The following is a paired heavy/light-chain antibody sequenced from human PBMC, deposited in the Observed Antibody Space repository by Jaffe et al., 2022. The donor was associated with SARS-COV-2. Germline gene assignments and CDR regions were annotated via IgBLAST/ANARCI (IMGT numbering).Light chain of an antibody. CDR3: MESTHWPYI. Sequence: DLVMTQSPLSLPVTLGQPASISCRSSQSLVYSDGNTYLDWFQQRPGQSPRRLIYQISNRDSGVPDRFSGSGSGTDFTLKISRVEAEDVGVYYCMESTHWPYIFGQGTKLEIK. CDR2: QIS. J-gene: IGKJ2*01. V-gene: IGKV2-30*01. CDR1: QSLVYSDGNTY.
Heavy chain of an antibody. CDR3: AGRWLGD. CDR2: IRKKGSYYTT. Sequence: EVQLVESGGGLVQPGGSLRLSCAASGVTFSDYSMDWVRQAPGKGLECVGRIRKKGSYYTTEYAASVKGRFTISRDDSKNSLYLQMNSLRTEDTAVYYCAGRWLGDWGQGTLVTVSS. CDR1: GVTFSDYS. J-gene: IGHJ4*02. V-gene: IGHV3-72*01. D-gene: IGHD5-12*01.